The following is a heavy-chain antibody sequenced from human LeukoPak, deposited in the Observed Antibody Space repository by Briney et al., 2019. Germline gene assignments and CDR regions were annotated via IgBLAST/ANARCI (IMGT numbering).Heavy chain of an antibody. CDR2: MDWNGGST. Sequence: GGPRNLPFEASDLTFVIYGMTWVRQAQGKGLEGVSGMDWNGGSTGYADSVKGRFTISRDNAKNSLYLQMNSLRAEDTALYYCARTSDYYYYMDVWGKGTTVTVSS. D-gene: IGHD2-2*01. J-gene: IGHJ6*03. CDR3: ARTSDYYYYMDV. V-gene: IGHV3-20*03. CDR1: DLTFVIYG.